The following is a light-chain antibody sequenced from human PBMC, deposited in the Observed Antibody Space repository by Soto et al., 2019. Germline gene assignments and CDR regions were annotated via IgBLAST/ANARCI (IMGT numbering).Light chain of an antibody. CDR2: EVS. J-gene: IGLJ1*01. Sequence: QSVLTQPASVSGSPGQSITISCTGTSSDVGGYNYVSWYQQRPGKAPKLMIYEVSNRPSGVSNRFSGSKSGNTASLTISGLQAEDEAHYYCSSYTSSSTIDVFGNGTKVTVL. CDR3: SSYTSSSTIDV. CDR1: SSDVGGYNY. V-gene: IGLV2-14*01.